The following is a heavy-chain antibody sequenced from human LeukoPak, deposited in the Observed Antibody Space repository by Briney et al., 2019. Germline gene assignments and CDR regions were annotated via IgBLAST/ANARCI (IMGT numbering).Heavy chain of an antibody. CDR3: ARGRAPRGV. Sequence: SETLSLTCSVSGDSISTSNYYWGWIRQPPGKGLEWIGSIHSGGNTDNNPSLRSRVTISVDTSKNQFSLRLSSVTAADTAVYYCARGRAPRGVWGQGTLVTVSS. CDR1: GDSISTSNYY. J-gene: IGHJ4*02. V-gene: IGHV4-39*01. CDR2: IHSGGNT. D-gene: IGHD3-10*01.